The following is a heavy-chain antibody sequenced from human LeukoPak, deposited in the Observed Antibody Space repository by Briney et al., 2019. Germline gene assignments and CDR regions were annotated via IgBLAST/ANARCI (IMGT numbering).Heavy chain of an antibody. CDR1: GYTLTDYY. D-gene: IGHD3/OR15-3a*01. Sequence: ASVKVSCKPSGYTLTDYYINWLRQAPGQGLEWMGWINPYSGGTNYAQKFQGRVTMTRDTSISTAYMELTRLRSDDTAVYYCARGKDWDYWGQGTLVTVSS. CDR3: ARGKDWDY. V-gene: IGHV1-2*02. CDR2: INPYSGGT. J-gene: IGHJ4*02.